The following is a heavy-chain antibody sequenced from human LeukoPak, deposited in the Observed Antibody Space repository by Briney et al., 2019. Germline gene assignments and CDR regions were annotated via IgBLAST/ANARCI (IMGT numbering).Heavy chain of an antibody. CDR2: ISSGGSNV. Sequence: PGGSLRLSCAASGFTFSNYEMHWVRRAPGKGLEWVSYISSGGSNVYYADSVKGRFTISRDNAKNSLYLQMSSLRAEDTAVYYSARGGSFIEYWGQGTLVSVSS. CDR1: GFTFSNYE. J-gene: IGHJ4*02. D-gene: IGHD3-10*01. CDR3: ARGGSFIEY. V-gene: IGHV3-48*03.